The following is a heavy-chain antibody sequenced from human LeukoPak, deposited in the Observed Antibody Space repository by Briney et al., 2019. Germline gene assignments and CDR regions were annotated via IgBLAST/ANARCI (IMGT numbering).Heavy chain of an antibody. V-gene: IGHV3-23*01. CDR3: AKDHRLDYALDY. J-gene: IGHJ4*02. CDR1: GFTFSSYA. CDR2: ISGTGGYT. Sequence: GGSLRLSCAASGFTFSSYAMTWVRQAPGKGLEWVSAISGTGGYTYYTDSVKGRFTISRDNSKNTLYLQMNSLRAEDTAVYYCAKDHRLDYALDYWGQGTLVTVSS. D-gene: IGHD4-17*01.